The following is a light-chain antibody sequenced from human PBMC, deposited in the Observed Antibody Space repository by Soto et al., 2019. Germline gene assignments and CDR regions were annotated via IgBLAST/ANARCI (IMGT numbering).Light chain of an antibody. CDR2: AAS. J-gene: IGKJ1*01. CDR1: QSISSW. CDR3: LQEYNYPLT. Sequence: QMTQSPSTLSASVGDRVTITCRARQSISSWLAWYQQKPGKDPKRLIYAASSLQSGVPSRFSGSVSGTDFNLTISRLQPEDFATYDCLQEYNYPLTFGQGTKVEIK. V-gene: IGKV1-6*01.